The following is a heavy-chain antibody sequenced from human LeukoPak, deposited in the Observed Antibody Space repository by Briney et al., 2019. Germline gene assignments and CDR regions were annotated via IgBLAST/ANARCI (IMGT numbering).Heavy chain of an antibody. CDR1: GFTFSSYS. CDR2: ISSSSSYI. Sequence: GGSLRLSCAASGFTFSSYSMNWVRQAPGKGLEWVSSISSSSSYIYYADSVKGRFTISRDNAKNSLYLQMNSLRAEDTAVYYCATSLSAGYSSSWPFDYWGQGTLVTVSS. CDR3: ATSLSAGYSSSWPFDY. J-gene: IGHJ4*02. V-gene: IGHV3-21*01. D-gene: IGHD6-13*01.